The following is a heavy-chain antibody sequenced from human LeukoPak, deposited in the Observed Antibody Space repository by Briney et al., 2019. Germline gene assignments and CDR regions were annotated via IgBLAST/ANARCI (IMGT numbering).Heavy chain of an antibody. CDR2: INPSCGST. CDR3: ARAWQWLLGRGYYYMDV. D-gene: IGHD3-22*01. J-gene: IGHJ6*03. Sequence: ASVKVSCKASGDTFTSYYMHWVRQAPGQGLEWVGVINPSCGSTSYAQKFQGRVTMTRDMSTSTVYMELSSLRSEDTAVYYCARAWQWLLGRGYYYMDVWGKGTTVTVSS. CDR1: GDTFTSYY. V-gene: IGHV1-46*01.